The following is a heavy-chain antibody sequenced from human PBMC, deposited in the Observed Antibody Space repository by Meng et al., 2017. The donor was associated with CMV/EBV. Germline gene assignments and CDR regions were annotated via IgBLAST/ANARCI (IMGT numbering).Heavy chain of an antibody. J-gene: IGHJ4*02. V-gene: IGHV3-11*04. CDR2: ISSSGSTI. D-gene: IGHD3-22*01. CDR1: GFTFSDYY. Sequence: GESLKISCAASGFTFSDYYMSWIRQAPGKGLEWVSYISSSGSTIYYADSVKGRFTISRDNAKNSLYLQMNSLRAEDTAVYYCARVDSSGYYLTYWGQGTLVTVPQ. CDR3: ARVDSSGYYLTY.